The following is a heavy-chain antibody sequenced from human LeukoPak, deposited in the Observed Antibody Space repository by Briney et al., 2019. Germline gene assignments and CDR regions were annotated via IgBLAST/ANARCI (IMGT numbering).Heavy chain of an antibody. J-gene: IGHJ4*02. Sequence: PGGSLRLSCAASGFTFSSYEMNWVRQAPGKGLEWVSYISSSGSTIYYADSVKGRFTISRDSAKNSLYLQMNSLRAEDTAVYYCARPPWGSSGYYGYFDYWGQGTLVTVSS. V-gene: IGHV3-48*03. CDR1: GFTFSSYE. CDR2: ISSSGSTI. CDR3: ARPPWGSSGYYGYFDY. D-gene: IGHD3-22*01.